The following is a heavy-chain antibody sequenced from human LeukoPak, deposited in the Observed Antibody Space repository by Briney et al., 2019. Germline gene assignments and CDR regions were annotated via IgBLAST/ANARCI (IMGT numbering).Heavy chain of an antibody. J-gene: IGHJ4*02. V-gene: IGHV1-2*02. Sequence: GAPVKVSCKASGYTFTGYYMHWVRQAPGQGLEWMGWINPNSGGTNYAQKFEGRVTMTRDTSISTADMELSSLTSEDTAVYYCARGHSSLRLYYFDYWGQGTLVTVSS. CDR2: INPNSGGT. D-gene: IGHD6-6*01. CDR1: GYTFTGYY. CDR3: ARGHSSLRLYYFDY.